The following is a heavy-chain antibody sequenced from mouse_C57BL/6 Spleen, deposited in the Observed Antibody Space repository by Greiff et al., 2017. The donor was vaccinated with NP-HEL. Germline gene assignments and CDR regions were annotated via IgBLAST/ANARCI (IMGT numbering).Heavy chain of an antibody. J-gene: IGHJ4*01. D-gene: IGHD1-1*01. CDR3: AREDTTVAYAMDY. V-gene: IGHV1-82*01. Sequence: QVQLKQSGPELVKPGASVKISCKASGYAFSSSWMNWVKQRPGKGLEWIGRIYPGDGDTNYNGKFKGKATLTADKSSSTAYMQLSSLTSEDSAVYFCAREDTTVAYAMDYWGQGTSVTVSS. CDR1: GYAFSSSW. CDR2: IYPGDGDT.